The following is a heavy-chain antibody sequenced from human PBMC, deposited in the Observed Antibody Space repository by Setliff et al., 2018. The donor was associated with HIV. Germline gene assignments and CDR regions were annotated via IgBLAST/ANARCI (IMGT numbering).Heavy chain of an antibody. Sequence: GGSLRLSCAASGFIFSPDWMSWVRLAPGKGLEWVACIKKDEIGKYYVDSVKGRFTISRDNAKNSLYLQMDSLRAEDTAVYYCASLDTAHFSGVTGVAYWGQGTMVTVSS. CDR1: GFIFSPDW. CDR3: ASLDTAHFSGVTGVAY. J-gene: IGHJ4*02. CDR2: IKKDEIGK. V-gene: IGHV3-7*01. D-gene: IGHD5-18*01.